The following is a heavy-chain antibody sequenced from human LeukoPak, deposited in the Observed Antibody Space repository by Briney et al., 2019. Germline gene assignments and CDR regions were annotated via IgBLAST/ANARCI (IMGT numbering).Heavy chain of an antibody. CDR1: GFTFSNYS. CDR2: ISGSGGST. V-gene: IGHV3-23*01. Sequence: PTGGSLRLSCAASGFTFSNYSMSWVRQAPGKGLEWVSNISGSGGSTYYADSVKGRFTVSRDNTKNTLYLQMSSLRAEDTAVYYCARSSSGWYQFDYWGQGTLVTVSS. CDR3: ARSSSGWYQFDY. J-gene: IGHJ4*02. D-gene: IGHD6-19*01.